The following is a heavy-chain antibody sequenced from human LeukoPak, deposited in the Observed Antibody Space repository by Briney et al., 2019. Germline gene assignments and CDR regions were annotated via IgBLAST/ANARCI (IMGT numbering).Heavy chain of an antibody. J-gene: IGHJ4*02. Sequence: GGSLRLSCAASGFTFSSYAMSWVRQAPGRGLEWVSAISGSGGSTYYADSVKGRFTISRDNSKNTLYLQMNSLRAEDTAVYYCAKDATYYDILTGLYYFDYWGQGTLVTVSS. CDR2: ISGSGGST. D-gene: IGHD3-9*01. V-gene: IGHV3-23*01. CDR3: AKDATYYDILTGLYYFDY. CDR1: GFTFSSYA.